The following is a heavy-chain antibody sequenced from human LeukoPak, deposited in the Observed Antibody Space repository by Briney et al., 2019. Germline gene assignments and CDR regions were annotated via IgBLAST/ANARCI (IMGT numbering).Heavy chain of an antibody. CDR3: ARSLDTYYYDSSGLDY. D-gene: IGHD3-22*01. CDR1: GYTFTGYY. J-gene: IGHJ4*02. CDR2: INPNSGGT. Sequence: ASVKVSCKASGYTFTGYYMHWVRQAPGQGLEWMGWINPNSGGTNYAQKFQGRVTMTRGTSISTAYMELSRLRSDDTAVYYCARSLDTYYYDSSGLDYWGQGTLVTVSS. V-gene: IGHV1-2*02.